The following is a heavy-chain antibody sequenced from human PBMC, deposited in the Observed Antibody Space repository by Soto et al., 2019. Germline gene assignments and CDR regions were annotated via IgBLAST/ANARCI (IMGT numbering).Heavy chain of an antibody. J-gene: IGHJ4*02. Sequence: PGGSLRLSCVASGVTFSSYAMSWVRQAPGKGLEWVANIKQDESEKYYVDSVKGRFTISRDNAKNTLYLQMNSLRAEDTAVYYCARVLGYLSSFDYWGQGTLVTVSS. CDR2: IKQDESEK. V-gene: IGHV3-7*01. CDR1: GVTFSSYA. CDR3: ARVLGYLSSFDY. D-gene: IGHD2-15*01.